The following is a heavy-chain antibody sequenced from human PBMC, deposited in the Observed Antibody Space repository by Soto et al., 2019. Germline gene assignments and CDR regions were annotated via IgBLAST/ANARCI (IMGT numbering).Heavy chain of an antibody. CDR2: MNPNSGNT. V-gene: IGHV1-8*01. Sequence: SVKVSCNASVYTFTRYDINWVRQATGQGLEWMGWMNPNSGNTGYAQKFQGRVTMTRNTSISTAYMELSSLRSEDTAVYYCARGRSSRRFDYWGQGTLVTVSS. CDR1: VYTFTRYD. J-gene: IGHJ4*02. D-gene: IGHD6-13*01. CDR3: ARGRSSRRFDY.